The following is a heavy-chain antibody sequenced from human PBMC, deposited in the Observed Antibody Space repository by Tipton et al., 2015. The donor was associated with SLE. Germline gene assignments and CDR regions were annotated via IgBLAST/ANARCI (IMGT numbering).Heavy chain of an antibody. CDR1: GFTFSDYY. D-gene: IGHD2-2*02. Sequence: SLRLSCAASGFTFSDYYMNWVRQVPGKGLEWVSGDSVSGGSTYKADSVKGRFTISRDNSKNMLYLQMNNLTAEDTAVYYCARAFCSSTRCYMGSYYQYYGLDIWGQGTTVTVSS. V-gene: IGHV3-23*01. CDR2: DSVSGGST. J-gene: IGHJ6*02. CDR3: ARAFCSSTRCYMGSYYQYYGLDI.